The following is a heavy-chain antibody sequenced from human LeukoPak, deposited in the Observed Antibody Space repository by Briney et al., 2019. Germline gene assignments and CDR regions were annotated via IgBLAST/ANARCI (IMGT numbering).Heavy chain of an antibody. CDR2: IYPADSDT. D-gene: IGHD6-6*01. V-gene: IGHV5-51*01. J-gene: IGHJ4*02. CDR1: GYIFTTYW. Sequence: GESLKISCQISGYIFTTYWIAWVRQMPGKGLEWMGVIYPADSDTKYSPSFQGQVTFSVDKSISTACLQWNSLKASDTAIYYCARRPAFYFDYWGQGTLVTVSS. CDR3: ARRPAFYFDY.